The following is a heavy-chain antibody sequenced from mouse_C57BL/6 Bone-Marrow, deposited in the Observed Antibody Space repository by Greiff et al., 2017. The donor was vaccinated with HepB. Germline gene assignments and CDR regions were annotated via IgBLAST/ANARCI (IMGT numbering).Heavy chain of an antibody. CDR3: TRQLRLRLFAY. D-gene: IGHD3-2*02. J-gene: IGHJ3*01. Sequence: QVHVKQSGAELVRPGASVTLSCKASGYTFTDYEMHWVKQTPVYGLEWIGAIDPETGGTAYNQKFKGKAILTADKSSSTAYMELRSLTSEDSAVYYCTRQLRLRLFAYWGQGTLVTVSA. CDR1: GYTFTDYE. CDR2: IDPETGGT. V-gene: IGHV1-15*01.